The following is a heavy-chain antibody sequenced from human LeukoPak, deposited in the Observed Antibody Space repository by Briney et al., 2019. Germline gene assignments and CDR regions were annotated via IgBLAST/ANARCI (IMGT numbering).Heavy chain of an antibody. CDR2: INTDGSST. V-gene: IGHV3-74*01. CDR3: ARGLFWTDNGWFFDY. Sequence: PGGSLRLSCAASGFTFSSYWMHWVRQAPGKGLVWVSRINTDGSSTSYADSVKGRFTISRDNAKNTLYLQMNSLRAEDTAVYFCARGLFWTDNGWFFDYWGQGTLITVSS. CDR1: GFTFSSYW. D-gene: IGHD3/OR15-3a*01. J-gene: IGHJ4*02.